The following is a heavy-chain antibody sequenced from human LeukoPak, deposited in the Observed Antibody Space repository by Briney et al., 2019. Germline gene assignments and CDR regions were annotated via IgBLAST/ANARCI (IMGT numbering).Heavy chain of an antibody. CDR2: IKQDGSEK. CDR3: ARVRVVVVSWRHYYYMDV. Sequence: GGSLRLSCAASGFTFSSYWMSWVRQAPGKGLEWVANIKQDGSEKYYVDSVKGRFTISRDNAKNSLYLQMNSLRAEDTAVYYCARVRVVVVSWRHYYYMDVWGKGTTVTVSS. J-gene: IGHJ6*03. V-gene: IGHV3-7*01. CDR1: GFTFSSYW. D-gene: IGHD2-15*01.